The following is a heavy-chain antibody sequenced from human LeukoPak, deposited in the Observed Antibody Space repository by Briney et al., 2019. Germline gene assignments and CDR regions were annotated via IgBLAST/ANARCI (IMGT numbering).Heavy chain of an antibody. V-gene: IGHV4-34*01. J-gene: IGHJ4*02. CDR3: AREDGGIAAAGFDY. D-gene: IGHD6-13*01. CDR1: GGSFSGYY. Sequence: SETLSLTCAVYGGSFSGYYWSWIRQPPGKGLEWIGEINHSGSTNYNPSLKSRVTISVDTSQNQFSLKLSSVTAADTAVYYCAREDGGIAAAGFDYWGQGTLVTVSS. CDR2: INHSGST.